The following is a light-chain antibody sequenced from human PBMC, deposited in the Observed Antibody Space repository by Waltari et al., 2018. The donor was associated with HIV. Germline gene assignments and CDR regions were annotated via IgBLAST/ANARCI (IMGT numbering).Light chain of an antibody. J-gene: IGKJ2*01. V-gene: IGKV3-20*01. CDR1: QSISSNY. CDR3: QQYGHSPPYT. CDR2: GAS. Sequence: EIVLTQSPGTLSLSPGERVTLSCRPSQSISSNYLAWHQQKPGQAPRLLIFGASTRATGVPDRFSGSGSGTDFTLTISGLEPEDFAVYYCQQYGHSPPYTFGQETKLEIK.